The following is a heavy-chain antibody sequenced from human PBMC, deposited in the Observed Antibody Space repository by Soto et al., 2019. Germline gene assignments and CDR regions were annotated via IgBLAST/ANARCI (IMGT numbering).Heavy chain of an antibody. D-gene: IGHD6-13*01. V-gene: IGHV1-46*02. CDR3: ARAAAGAAVRYYFDH. J-gene: IGHJ4*02. Sequence: QVQLMQSGAEVMKPGASVKVSCKASGYTFNTYYIHWVRQAPGQGLEWVGIINPYDGTRTYAQNFRGRVTLTRDTSTTTVYMELGSLRSEDTAVYYCARAAAGAAVRYYFDHWGQGTLVTVSS. CDR2: INPYDGTR. CDR1: GYTFNTYY.